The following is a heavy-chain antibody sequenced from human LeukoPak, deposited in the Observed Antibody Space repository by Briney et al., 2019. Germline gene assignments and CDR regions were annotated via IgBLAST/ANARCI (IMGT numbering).Heavy chain of an antibody. V-gene: IGHV3-48*03. CDR1: GFTFSSYE. D-gene: IGHD3-10*02. J-gene: IGHJ6*03. CDR3: AELGITMIGGV. CDR2: ISSSGSTI. Sequence: VGSLRLSCAASGFTFSSYEMNWVRQAPGKGLEWVSYISSSGSTIYYADSVKGRFTISRDNAKNSLYLQMNSLRAEDTAVYYCAELGITMIGGVWGKGTTVTVSS.